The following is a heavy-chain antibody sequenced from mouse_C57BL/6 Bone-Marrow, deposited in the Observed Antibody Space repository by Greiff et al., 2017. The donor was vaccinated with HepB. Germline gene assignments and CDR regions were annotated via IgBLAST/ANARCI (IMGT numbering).Heavy chain of an antibody. CDR1: GYTFTDYY. J-gene: IGHJ2*01. CDR3: ARKPVVDYFDY. CDR2: IYPGSGNT. V-gene: IGHV1-76*01. D-gene: IGHD1-1*01. Sequence: VKLMESGAELVRPGASVKLSCKASGYTFTDYYINWVKQRPGQGLEWIARIYPGSGNTYYNEKFKGKATLTAEKSSSTAYMQLSSLTSEDSAVYFCARKPVVDYFDYWGQGTTLTVSS.